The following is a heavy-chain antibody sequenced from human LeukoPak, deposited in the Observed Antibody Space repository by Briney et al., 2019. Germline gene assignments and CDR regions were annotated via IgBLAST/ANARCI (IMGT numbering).Heavy chain of an antibody. D-gene: IGHD6-19*01. CDR3: ARDASSGWYVPFGFDY. V-gene: IGHV3-21*01. CDR1: GFTFSSYS. J-gene: IGHJ4*02. Sequence: GSLRLSCAASGFTFSSYSMNWVRQAPGKGLEWVSSISSRSNYIYYADSVKGRFTIPRDNAKNSLYLQMNSLRAEDTAVYYCARDASSGWYVPFGFDYWGQGTLVTVSS. CDR2: ISSRSNYI.